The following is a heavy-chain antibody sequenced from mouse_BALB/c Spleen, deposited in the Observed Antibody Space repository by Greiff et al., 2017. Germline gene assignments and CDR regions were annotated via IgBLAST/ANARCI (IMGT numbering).Heavy chain of an antibody. J-gene: IGHJ3*01. D-gene: IGHD2-4*01. Sequence: DVKLVESGGGLVQPGGSLKLSCAASGFTFSSYGMSWVRQTPDKRLELVATINSNGGSTYYPDSVKGRFTISRDNAKNTLYLQMSSLKSEDTAMYYCARGITWFAYWGQGTLVTVSA. CDR2: INSNGGST. CDR3: ARGITWFAY. CDR1: GFTFSSYG. V-gene: IGHV5-6-3*01.